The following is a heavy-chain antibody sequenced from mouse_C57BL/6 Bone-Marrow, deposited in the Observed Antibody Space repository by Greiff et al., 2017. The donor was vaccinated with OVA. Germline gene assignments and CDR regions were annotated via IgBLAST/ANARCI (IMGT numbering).Heavy chain of an antibody. J-gene: IGHJ2*01. V-gene: IGHV1-54*01. CDR2: INPGSGGT. CDR1: GYAFTNYL. D-gene: IGHD2-3*01. Sequence: QVQLQQSGAELVRPGTSVKVSCKASGYAFTNYLIEWVKQRPGQGLEWIGVINPGSGGTNYNEKFKGKATLTADKSSSTAYMQLSSLTSEDSAVYFCARSGGDGYHFDYWGQGTTLTVSS. CDR3: ARSGGDGYHFDY.